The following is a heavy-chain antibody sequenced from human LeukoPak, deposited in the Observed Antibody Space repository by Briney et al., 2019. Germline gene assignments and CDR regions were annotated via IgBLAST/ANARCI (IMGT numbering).Heavy chain of an antibody. Sequence: GASVKVSCKASGYTFTSYAMHWVRQAPGQRLEWMGWINAGNGNTKYSQKFQGRVTITRDTSASTAYMELSSLRPEDTAVYYCARDSTGSYYVYWGQGTLVTVSS. CDR1: GYTFTSYA. V-gene: IGHV1-3*01. CDR3: ARDSTGSYYVY. CDR2: INAGNGNT. J-gene: IGHJ4*02. D-gene: IGHD4-11*01.